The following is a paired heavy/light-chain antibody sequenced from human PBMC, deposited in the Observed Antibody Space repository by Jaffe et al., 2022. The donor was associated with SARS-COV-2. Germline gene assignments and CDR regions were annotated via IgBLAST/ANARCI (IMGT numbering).Light chain of an antibody. CDR1: QGFRND. V-gene: IGKV1-6*01. CDR3: LQDYNYPWT. CDR2: AVS. J-gene: IGKJ1*01. Sequence: AIQMTQSPSSLSASVGDRVTITCRASQGFRNDLGWYQQKPGKAPTLLIYAVSTLQSGVPSRFSGSGSGTDFTLTISSLQPEDFATYYCLQDYNYPWTFGQGTKVEIK.
Heavy chain of an antibody. Sequence: QITLKESGPTLVKPTQTLTLTCTFSGFSLSTSGVAVGWIRQPPGKALEWLALIYWDDDKRYSPSLQSRLTITKDTSKNQVVLTMTSMDPVDTATYYCARSLRGYCGVGSCPNWFDPWGQGTLVTVSS. CDR2: IYWDDDK. CDR3: ARSLRGYCGVGSCPNWFDP. D-gene: IGHD2-15*01. V-gene: IGHV2-5*02. J-gene: IGHJ5*02. CDR1: GFSLSTSGVA.